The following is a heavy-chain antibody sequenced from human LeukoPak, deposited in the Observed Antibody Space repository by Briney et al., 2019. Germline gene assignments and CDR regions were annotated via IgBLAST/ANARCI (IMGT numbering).Heavy chain of an antibody. J-gene: IGHJ5*02. CDR3: ASFAASGPFGFDP. CDR1: GYTFTSYG. Sequence: ASVKVSCKASGYTFTSYGISWLRQAPGQGLEWMGWISAYNGNTNYAQKLQGRVTMTTDTSTSTAYMELRSLRSDDTAVYYCASFAASGPFGFDPWGQGTLVTVSS. D-gene: IGHD6-25*01. CDR2: ISAYNGNT. V-gene: IGHV1-18*01.